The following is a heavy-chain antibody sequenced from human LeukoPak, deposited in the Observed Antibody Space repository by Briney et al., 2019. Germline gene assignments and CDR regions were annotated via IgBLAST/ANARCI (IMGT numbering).Heavy chain of an antibody. D-gene: IGHD4-11*01. J-gene: IGHJ4*02. CDR3: ARWTTTYLDY. V-gene: IGHV1-2*02. CDR2: INPNSGGT. Sequence: GASVKVSCRASGYTFTGYYMHWVRQAPGQGLEWMGWINPNSGGTNYAQKFQGRVIMTRDTSTSTVYMELSSLRSEDSAVYYCARWTTTYLDYWGQGTLVTVSS. CDR1: GYTFTGYY.